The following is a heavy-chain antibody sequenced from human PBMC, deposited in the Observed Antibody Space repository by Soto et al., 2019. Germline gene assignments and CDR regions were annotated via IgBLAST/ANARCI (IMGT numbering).Heavy chain of an antibody. Sequence: VQLVQSGAEVKKPGASVKVSCKASGYTFTSYGISWVRQAPGQGLEWMGWISAYNGNTNYAQKLQGRVTMTTDTSTSTAYMELRSLRSDDTAVYYCARGYCSGGSCYHRYYYYYMDVWGKGTTVTVSS. D-gene: IGHD2-15*01. CDR3: ARGYCSGGSCYHRYYYYYMDV. J-gene: IGHJ6*03. CDR2: ISAYNGNT. V-gene: IGHV1-18*01. CDR1: GYTFTSYG.